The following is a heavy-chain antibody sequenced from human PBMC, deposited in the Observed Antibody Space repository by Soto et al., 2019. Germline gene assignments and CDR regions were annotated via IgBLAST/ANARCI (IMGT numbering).Heavy chain of an antibody. CDR3: ARDEGPYCSGGSCYSIAY. CDR2: IYYSGST. V-gene: IGHV4-59*01. Sequence: SETLSLTCTVSGGSISSYYWSWIRQPPGKGLEWIGYIYYSGSTNYNPSLKSRVTISVDTSKNQFSLKLSSVTAADTAVYYCARDEGPYCSGGSCYSIAYWGQGTLVTVSS. CDR1: GGSISSYY. J-gene: IGHJ4*02. D-gene: IGHD2-15*01.